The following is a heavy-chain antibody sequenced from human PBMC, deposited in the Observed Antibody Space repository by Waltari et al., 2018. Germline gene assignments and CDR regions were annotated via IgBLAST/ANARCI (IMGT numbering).Heavy chain of an antibody. CDR3: ARAQELGPEVGPFDI. Sequence: QVQLVQSGAEVKKPGASVKVSCKASGYTSTDDYVHWVRQAPGQGLEWMGWINPNSGDTKDAQNFQGRVTMTRDTSISTAYMELSRLRSDDTAVYYCARAQELGPEVGPFDIWGQGTMVTVSS. V-gene: IGHV1-2*02. D-gene: IGHD2-15*01. J-gene: IGHJ3*02. CDR1: GYTSTDDY. CDR2: INPNSGDT.